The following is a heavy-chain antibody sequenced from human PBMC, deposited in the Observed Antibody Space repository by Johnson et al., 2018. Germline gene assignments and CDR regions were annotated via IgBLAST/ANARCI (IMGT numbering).Heavy chain of an antibody. CDR3: TRDWRNGACDL. V-gene: IGHV3-74*01. J-gene: IGHJ3*01. D-gene: IGHD1-1*01. CDR1: GFPFSDHW. Sequence: VQLQESGGGLVQPGGSLRLSCVASGFPFSDHWTFWVRQPPGKGLEWVSRIKGDGSTTTYADSVRGRFTISRDNTKNTVYLQMNSLTVEDKAMYYSTRDWRNGACDLWGQGTMVTVSS. CDR2: IKGDGSTT.